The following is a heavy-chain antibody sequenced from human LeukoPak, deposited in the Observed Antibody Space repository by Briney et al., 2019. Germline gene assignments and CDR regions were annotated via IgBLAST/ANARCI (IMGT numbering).Heavy chain of an antibody. CDR2: IYWDDDK. J-gene: IGHJ4*02. V-gene: IGHV2-5*02. Sequence: SGPTLVKPTQALTLTCTFSGFSLSTSGVGVGWIRQPPGKALEWLALIYWDDDKRYSPSLKSRLTISKDTSKYQVVLIMTNMDPVDTATYYCAHRRIAAVGTDFDYWGQGTLVTVSS. D-gene: IGHD6-13*01. CDR1: GFSLSTSGVG. CDR3: AHRRIAAVGTDFDY.